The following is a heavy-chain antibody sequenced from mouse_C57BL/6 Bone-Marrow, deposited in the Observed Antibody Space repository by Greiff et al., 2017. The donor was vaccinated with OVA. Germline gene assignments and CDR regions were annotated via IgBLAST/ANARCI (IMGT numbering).Heavy chain of an antibody. CDR3: ATPFTLRGFAY. V-gene: IGHV1-50*01. CDR2: IDPSDSYT. Sequence: QVQLQQPGAELVKPGASVKLSCKASGYTFTSYWMQWVKQRPGQGLEWIGEIDPSDSYTNSNQKFKGKATLTVDTSSSTAYMQLSSLTSEDSAVYYCATPFTLRGFAYWGQGTLVTVSA. CDR1: GYTFTSYW. D-gene: IGHD1-1*01. J-gene: IGHJ3*01.